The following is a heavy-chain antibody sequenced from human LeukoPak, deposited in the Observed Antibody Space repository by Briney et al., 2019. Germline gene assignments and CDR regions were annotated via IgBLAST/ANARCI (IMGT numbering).Heavy chain of an antibody. V-gene: IGHV4-34*01. Sequence: SETLSLTCAVYSGSFSGYYWSWIRQPPGKGLEWIGEINHSGSTNYNPSLKSRVTISVDTSKNQFSLKLSSVTAADTAVYYCARARGYGDPFDYWGQGTLVTVSS. CDR1: SGSFSGYY. CDR2: INHSGST. CDR3: ARARGYGDPFDY. D-gene: IGHD4-17*01. J-gene: IGHJ4*02.